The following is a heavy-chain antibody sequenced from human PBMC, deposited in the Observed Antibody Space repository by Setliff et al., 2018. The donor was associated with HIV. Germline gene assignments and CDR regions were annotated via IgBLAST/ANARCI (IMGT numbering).Heavy chain of an antibody. Sequence: SETLSLTCIVSDGSISSSGYYWGWIRQPPGKGLEWIGSIYYNGSIYYKSALKSRVTISADTSKNQFSLRLTSVTAADTAVYYCARRSIVGVARGFYYYNLDVWGQGTTVTVSS. CDR1: DGSISSSGYY. J-gene: IGHJ6*02. V-gene: IGHV4-39*01. CDR2: IYYNGSI. D-gene: IGHD1-26*01. CDR3: ARRSIVGVARGFYYYNLDV.